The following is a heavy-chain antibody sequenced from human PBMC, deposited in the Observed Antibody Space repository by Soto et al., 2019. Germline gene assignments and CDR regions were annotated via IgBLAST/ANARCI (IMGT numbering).Heavy chain of an antibody. V-gene: IGHV1-2*04. CDR1: GYTFTGYY. CDR2: INPNSGGT. Sequence: ASVKVSCKASGYTFTGYYMHWVRQAPGQGLEWMGWINPNSGGTNYAQKFQGWVTTTRDTSISTAYMELSRLRSDDTAVYYCARSYCSSTSCYGYYYYKDVWGKGTTVTVSS. D-gene: IGHD2-2*01. CDR3: ARSYCSSTSCYGYYYYKDV. J-gene: IGHJ6*03.